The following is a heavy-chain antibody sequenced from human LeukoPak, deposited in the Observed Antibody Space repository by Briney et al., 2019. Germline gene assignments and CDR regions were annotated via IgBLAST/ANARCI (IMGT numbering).Heavy chain of an antibody. CDR2: ISAYNGNT. J-gene: IGHJ6*02. CDR3: ARVHRGWHPYYYGMDV. Sequence: GASVKVSCKASGYTFTSYGISWVRQAPGQGLEWMGWISAYNGNTNYAQKLQGRVTMTTDTSTSTAYMELRSLRSDDTAVYYCARVHRGWHPYYYGMDVWGQGTTVTVSS. D-gene: IGHD6-19*01. V-gene: IGHV1-18*01. CDR1: GYTFTSYG.